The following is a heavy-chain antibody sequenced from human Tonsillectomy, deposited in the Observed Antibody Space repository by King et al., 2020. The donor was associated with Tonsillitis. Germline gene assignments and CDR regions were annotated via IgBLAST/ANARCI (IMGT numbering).Heavy chain of an antibody. V-gene: IGHV4-34*01. D-gene: IGHD3-10*01. Sequence: QLQQWGAGLLKPSETLSLTCAVYGEFFSAYYWSWIRQSPGKGLEWIGEIHHSGSTNSNPSLKSRVTISVDTSKNQFSLKLRSVTAADTAVYFCAGTGKWFGEPTNWFDPWGQGTLVTVSS. J-gene: IGHJ5*02. CDR1: GEFFSAYY. CDR3: AGTGKWFGEPTNWFDP. CDR2: IHHSGST.